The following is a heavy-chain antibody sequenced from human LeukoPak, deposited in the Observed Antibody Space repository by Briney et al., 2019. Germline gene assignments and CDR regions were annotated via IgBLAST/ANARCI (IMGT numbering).Heavy chain of an antibody. CDR1: GGTFSSYT. V-gene: IGHV1-69*10. CDR3: ARDQYCTNGVCQWYFDV. CDR2: IIPILGIA. Sequence: GASVKVSCKASGGTFSSYTISWVRQAPGQGLEWMGRIIPILGIANYAQKFQGRVTITADKSTSTAYMELSSLRSEDTAVYYCARDQYCTNGVCQWYFDVWGRGTLVTVSS. D-gene: IGHD2-8*01. J-gene: IGHJ2*01.